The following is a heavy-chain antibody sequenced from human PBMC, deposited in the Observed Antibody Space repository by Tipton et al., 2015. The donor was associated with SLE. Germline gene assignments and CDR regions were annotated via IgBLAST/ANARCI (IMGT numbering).Heavy chain of an antibody. CDR3: AKSGDFGVDAFDI. CDR2: ISWNSGSI. CDR1: GFTFDDYA. V-gene: IGHV3-9*01. Sequence: SLRLSCAAPGFTFDDYAMHWVRQAPGKGLEWVSGISWNSGSIGYADSVKGRFTISRDNAKNSLYLQMNSLRAEDTALYYCAKSGDFGVDAFDIWGQGTMVTVSS. D-gene: IGHD3-16*01. J-gene: IGHJ3*02.